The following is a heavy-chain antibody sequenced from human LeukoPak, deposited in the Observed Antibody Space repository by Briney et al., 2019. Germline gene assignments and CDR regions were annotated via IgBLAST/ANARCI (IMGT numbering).Heavy chain of an antibody. CDR3: AKDSGVTYYDFWSGYYPFDY. J-gene: IGHJ4*02. V-gene: IGHV3-30*18. Sequence: GGSLRLSCAASGFTFSSYGMHWVRQAPGKGLEWVAVISYDGSNKYYADSVKGRFTISRDNSKNTLYLQMNSLRAEDTAVYYCAKDSGVTYYDFWSGYYPFDYWGQGTLVTVSS. D-gene: IGHD3-3*01. CDR1: GFTFSSYG. CDR2: ISYDGSNK.